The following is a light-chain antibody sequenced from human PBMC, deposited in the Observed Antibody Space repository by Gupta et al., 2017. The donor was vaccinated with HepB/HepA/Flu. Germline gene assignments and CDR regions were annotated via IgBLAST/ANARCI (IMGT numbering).Light chain of an antibody. V-gene: IGLV2-14*03. CDR1: ISDVGGYDY. Sequence: QSALTQPASVSGSPGQSITISCTGTISDVGGYDYVSWFQQHPGKAPKLTVYDVSNRPSGVSNRFSGSKSGNTASLTISGLQAEDEADYYCSSYTINTNPIFGGGTKLTVL. J-gene: IGLJ2*01. CDR3: SSYTINTNPI. CDR2: DVS.